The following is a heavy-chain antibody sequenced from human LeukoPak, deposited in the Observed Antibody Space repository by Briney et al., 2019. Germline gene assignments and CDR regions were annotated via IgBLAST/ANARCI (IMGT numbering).Heavy chain of an antibody. D-gene: IGHD4-4*01. J-gene: IGHJ6*02. CDR2: IYSGGST. Sequence: PGGSLRLSCAASGFTVSSNYMSWVRQAPGKGLEWVSVIYSGGSTYYADSVNGRFTISRDNSKNTLYLQMNSLRAEDTAVYYCARYSKRNYGMDVWGQGTTVTVSS. CDR1: GFTVSSNY. V-gene: IGHV3-66*01. CDR3: ARYSKRNYGMDV.